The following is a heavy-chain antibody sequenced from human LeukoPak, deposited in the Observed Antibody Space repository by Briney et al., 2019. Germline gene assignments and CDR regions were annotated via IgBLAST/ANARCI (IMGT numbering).Heavy chain of an antibody. J-gene: IGHJ4*02. V-gene: IGHV3-30*15. Sequence: GGSLRLSCAVSEFTFSNYAMNWVRQPPGKGLEWVAVVSSHGNDGYYADSVRGRFTISRDNSKNTLYLQIGSLRLEDTAIYYCTRDAYNFNDFDYWGQGTLVTVSS. CDR1: EFTFSNYA. CDR3: TRDAYNFNDFDY. D-gene: IGHD5-24*01. CDR2: VSSHGNDG.